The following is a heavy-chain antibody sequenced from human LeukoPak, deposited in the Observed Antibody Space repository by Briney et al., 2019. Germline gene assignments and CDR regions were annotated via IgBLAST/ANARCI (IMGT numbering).Heavy chain of an antibody. CDR1: GGTFSSYA. D-gene: IGHD5-12*01. CDR3: ARDGYSGYGTFDY. Sequence: SVKVSCKASGGTFSSYAISWVRQAPGQGLEWMGGIIPIFGTANYAQKFQGRVTITTDESTSTAYMELSSLRSEDTAVYYCARDGYSGYGTFDYWGQGTLVTVSS. V-gene: IGHV1-69*05. CDR2: IIPIFGTA. J-gene: IGHJ4*02.